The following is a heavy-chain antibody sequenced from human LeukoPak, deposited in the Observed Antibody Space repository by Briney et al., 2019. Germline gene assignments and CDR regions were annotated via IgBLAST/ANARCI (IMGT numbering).Heavy chain of an antibody. CDR3: ARETYYYGSGSYWMGYYGMDV. V-gene: IGHV3-23*01. Sequence: PGGSLRLSCAASGFTLSNSAMSWVRQAPGKGLEWVSGFSGPGKTYYADSVKGRFTISRDTSKSTLYLQINSLRAEDTAVYYCARETYYYGSGSYWMGYYGMDVWGQGTTVTVSS. CDR1: GFTLSNSA. CDR2: FSGPGKT. J-gene: IGHJ6*02. D-gene: IGHD3-10*01.